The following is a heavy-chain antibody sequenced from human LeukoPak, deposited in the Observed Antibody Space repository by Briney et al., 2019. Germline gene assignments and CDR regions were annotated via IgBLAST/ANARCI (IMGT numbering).Heavy chain of an antibody. CDR2: LYYSGNT. CDR1: GGSFTSGFYY. V-gene: IGHV4-61*01. J-gene: IGHJ2*01. D-gene: IGHD5-18*01. CDR3: AREYGYSYGYSYWYFDL. Sequence: SETLSLTCSVSGGSFTSGFYYWNWIRQPPGKGLEWIGYLYYSGNTNYNPSLKSRVTMSVDTSKNQFSLRLSSVTAADTAVYYCAREYGYSYGYSYWYFDLWGRGTLVTVSS.